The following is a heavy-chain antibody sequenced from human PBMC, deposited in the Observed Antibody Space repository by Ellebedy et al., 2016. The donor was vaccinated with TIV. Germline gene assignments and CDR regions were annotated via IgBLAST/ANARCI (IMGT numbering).Heavy chain of an antibody. CDR3: ARGFGYSGYDFRDAFDI. J-gene: IGHJ3*02. D-gene: IGHD5-12*01. CDR1: GYTFTNYG. CDR2: INTGTGNT. Sequence: AASVKVSCKASGYTFTNYGIHWLRQAPGQRLEWMVWINTGTGNTKYSQKFQGRVSITRDTSATTAYVELGSLTYEDTAVYYCARGFGYSGYDFRDAFDIWGQGTMVTVSS. V-gene: IGHV1-3*04.